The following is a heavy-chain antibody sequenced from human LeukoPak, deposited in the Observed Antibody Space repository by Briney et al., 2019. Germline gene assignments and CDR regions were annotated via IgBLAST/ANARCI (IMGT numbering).Heavy chain of an antibody. CDR1: DGSISSSNYY. V-gene: IGHV4-39*07. J-gene: IGHJ4*02. CDR3: ARGRERWRSFDY. Sequence: SETLSLTCTVSDGSISSSNYYWGWTRQPPGKGLEWIGSIYYSGSTNYNPSLKSRVTISVDKSKNQFSLKLSSVTAADTAVYYCARGRERWRSFDYWGQGTLVTVSS. D-gene: IGHD5-24*01. CDR2: IYYSGST.